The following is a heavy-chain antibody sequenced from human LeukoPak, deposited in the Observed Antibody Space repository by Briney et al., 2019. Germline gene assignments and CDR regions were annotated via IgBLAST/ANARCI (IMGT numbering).Heavy chain of an antibody. V-gene: IGHV4-38-2*01. J-gene: IGHJ6*03. D-gene: IGHD2-15*01. CDR2: IYHSGNT. CDR1: GYSISSGYY. CDR3: ARAIYCSGGSCYSHSYYFMDV. Sequence: SETLSLTCAVYGYSISSGYYWGWIRQPPGKGLEWIGSIYHSGNTYYNPSLMSRVTVSVNTSKNQFSLKLSSVTAVDTGVYYCARAIYCSGGSCYSHSYYFMDVWGKGTTVTVSS.